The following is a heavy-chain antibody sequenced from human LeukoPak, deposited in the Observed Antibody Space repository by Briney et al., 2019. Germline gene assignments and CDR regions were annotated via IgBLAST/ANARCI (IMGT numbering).Heavy chain of an antibody. CDR3: ARQGQLLAGLHHYFYMDV. CDR1: GASISSYY. Sequence: PSETLSLTCTVSGASISSYYWSWTRQPPGKGLEWIGYIYYSGSTSYNPSLKSRVTISVDTSKNQFSLELSSVTASDTAVYFCARQGQLLAGLHHYFYMDVWGKGTTVTVSS. V-gene: IGHV4-59*08. J-gene: IGHJ6*03. D-gene: IGHD2-2*01. CDR2: IYYSGST.